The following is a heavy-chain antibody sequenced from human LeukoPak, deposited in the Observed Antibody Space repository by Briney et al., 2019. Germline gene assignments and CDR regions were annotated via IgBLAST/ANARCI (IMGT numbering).Heavy chain of an antibody. V-gene: IGHV1-46*01. CDR2: INPSGGST. Sequence: ASVKVSCKASGYTFTSYYMHWVRQAPGQGLEWMGIINPSGGSTSYAQKFQGRVTMTRDMSTSTVYMELSSLRSEDTAVYYCAREISFSYYDSKDDAFDIWGQGTMVTVSS. J-gene: IGHJ3*02. CDR1: GYTFTSYY. CDR3: AREISFSYYDSKDDAFDI. D-gene: IGHD3-22*01.